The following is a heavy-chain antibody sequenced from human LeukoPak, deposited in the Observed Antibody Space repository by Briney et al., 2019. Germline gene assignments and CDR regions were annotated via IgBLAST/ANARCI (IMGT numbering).Heavy chain of an antibody. D-gene: IGHD3-16*01. V-gene: IGHV4-59*01. J-gene: IGHJ6*03. CDR3: ARGLGYYYMDV. CDR1: GGSISSYY. CDR2: IYYSGST. Sequence: SSETLSLTCTVSGGSISSYYWSWIRQPPGKGLEWIGFIYYSGSTNYKPSLKSRVTISVDTSKNQFSLKLSSVTAADTAVYYCARGLGYYYMDVWGKGTTVTVSS.